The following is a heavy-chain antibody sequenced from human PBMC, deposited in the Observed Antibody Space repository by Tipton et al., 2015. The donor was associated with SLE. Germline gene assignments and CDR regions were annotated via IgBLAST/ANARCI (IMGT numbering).Heavy chain of an antibody. V-gene: IGHV4-39*01. CDR3: VSHNGGDYYYGMDV. CDR2: VYYSGRT. CDR1: GGSISSSSFY. Sequence: TLSLTCTVSGGSISSSSFYWGWIRQPPGKGLEWIGSVYYSGRTYCNPSLKSRVTISVDTSKNQFSLKLSSVTAADTAVYYCVSHNGGDYYYGMDVWGQGTTVTVSS. J-gene: IGHJ6*02.